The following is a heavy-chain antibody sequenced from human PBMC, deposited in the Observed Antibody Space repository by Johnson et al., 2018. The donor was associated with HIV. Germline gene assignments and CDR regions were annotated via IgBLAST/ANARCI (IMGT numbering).Heavy chain of an antibody. V-gene: IGHV3-30*02. CDR3: AVVALPMYWYDAFDI. D-gene: IGHD2-21*01. CDR2: IRYDGSNK. CDR1: GFTFSSYG. Sequence: VESGGGVVQPGGSLRLSCAASGFTFSSYGMHWVRQAPGKGLEWVAFIRYDGSNKYYENSVQGRFTISRDNSKNTLYLQMGSLRAEDMAVYYCAVVALPMYWYDAFDIWGQGTMVTVSS. J-gene: IGHJ3*02.